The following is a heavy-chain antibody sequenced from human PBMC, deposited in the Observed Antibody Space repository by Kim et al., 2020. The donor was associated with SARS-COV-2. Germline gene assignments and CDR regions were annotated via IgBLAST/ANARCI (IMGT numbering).Heavy chain of an antibody. CDR2: KK. Sequence: KKDYEDPVKGRLTISRDNSKNALYLQMNSLRAEETAVYYCARKADAFDIWGQGTMVTVSS. J-gene: IGHJ3*02. V-gene: IGHV3-33*01. CDR3: ARKADAFDI.